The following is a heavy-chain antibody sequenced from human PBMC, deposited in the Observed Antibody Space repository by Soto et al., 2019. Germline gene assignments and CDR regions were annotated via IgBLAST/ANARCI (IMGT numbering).Heavy chain of an antibody. D-gene: IGHD1-26*01. Sequence: SGPTLVNPTQTLTLTCTFSGFSLSTSGVGVGWIRQPPGKALAWLALIYWDDDKRFSPSLKSRLTITKDTSKNQVVLTMTNMEPVDTATYYCAHSGGSGSYRWFDPWGQGTLVTVSS. J-gene: IGHJ5*02. V-gene: IGHV2-5*02. CDR1: GFSLSTSGVG. CDR2: IYWDDDK. CDR3: AHSGGSGSYRWFDP.